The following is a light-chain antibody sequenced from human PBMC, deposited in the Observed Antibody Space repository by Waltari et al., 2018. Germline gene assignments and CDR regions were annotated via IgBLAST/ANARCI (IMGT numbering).Light chain of an antibody. CDR2: AAS. V-gene: IGKV1-39*01. CDR1: QSISSY. Sequence: DIQMTQSPSSLSASVGDRVTITCRASQSISSYLNWYQQKPGKAPKLLIYAASSLQRGGPSRFSGSGSGTDFTLTISSLQPEDFATYYCQQSYSTPPYTFGQGTKLEIK. CDR3: QQSYSTPPYT. J-gene: IGKJ2*01.